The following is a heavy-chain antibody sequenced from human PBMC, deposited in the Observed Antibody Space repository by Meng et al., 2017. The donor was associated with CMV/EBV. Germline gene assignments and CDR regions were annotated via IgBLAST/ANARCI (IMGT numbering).Heavy chain of an antibody. CDR1: GGSISSGDYY. D-gene: IGHD1-14*01. J-gene: IGHJ4*02. Sequence: VPLHESGPGLVKPSQTLSLTCTVSGGSISSGDYYWSWIRQPPGKGLEWIGYIYYSGSTYYNPSLKSRVTISVDTSKNQFSLKLSSVTAADTAVYYCARVMGPNRTPYYFDYWGQGTLVTVSS. V-gene: IGHV4-30-4*08. CDR3: ARVMGPNRTPYYFDY. CDR2: IYYSGST.